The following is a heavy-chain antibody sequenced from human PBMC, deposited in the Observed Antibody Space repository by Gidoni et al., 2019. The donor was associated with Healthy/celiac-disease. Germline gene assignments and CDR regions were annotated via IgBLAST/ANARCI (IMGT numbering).Heavy chain of an antibody. CDR1: GGSISSSSYY. D-gene: IGHD2-2*01. CDR3: ARDQGFYSAMFDY. Sequence: QLQLQESGPGLVKPSETLSLTCTVSGGSISSSSYYWGWIRQPPGKGLEWIGSIYYSGSTYYNPSLKSRVTISVDTSKNQFSLKLSSVTAADTAVYYCARDQGFYSAMFDYWGQGTLVTVSS. CDR2: IYYSGST. V-gene: IGHV4-39*07. J-gene: IGHJ4*02.